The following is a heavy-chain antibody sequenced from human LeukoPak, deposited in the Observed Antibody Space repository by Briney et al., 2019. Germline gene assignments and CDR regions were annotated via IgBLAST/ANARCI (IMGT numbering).Heavy chain of an antibody. CDR2: ISYDGSNK. V-gene: IGHV3-30*04. J-gene: IGHJ4*02. Sequence: PGGSLRLSCAASGFTFSSYAMHWVRQAPGKGLEWVAVISYDGSNKYYADSVKGRFTISRDNSKNTLYLQMNSLRAEDTAVYYCARDFVSSGPDYWGQGTLVTVSS. CDR3: ARDFVSSGPDY. D-gene: IGHD6-19*01. CDR1: GFTFSSYA.